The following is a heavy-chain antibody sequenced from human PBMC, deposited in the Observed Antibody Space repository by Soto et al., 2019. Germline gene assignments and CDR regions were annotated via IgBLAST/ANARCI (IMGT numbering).Heavy chain of an antibody. J-gene: IGHJ4*02. Sequence: ASVKVSCKASGYTFTGHYIHWVRQSPGQGLQWVGWVHPDSGGTNVAQAFQDRVTMTADTSITTAYMDLARLRPDDTAIFYYARGAQGFFPVSGIYFYFDHWGQGTPVTVSS. CDR1: GYTFTGHY. CDR3: ARGAQGFFPVSGIYFYFDH. V-gene: IGHV1-2*02. D-gene: IGHD3-22*01. CDR2: VHPDSGGT.